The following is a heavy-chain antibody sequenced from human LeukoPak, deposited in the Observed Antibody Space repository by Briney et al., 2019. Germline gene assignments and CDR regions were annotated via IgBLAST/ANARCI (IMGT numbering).Heavy chain of an antibody. D-gene: IGHD6-19*01. CDR2: IYYSGST. CDR3: ARAEIAVAGTSVLFDY. V-gene: IGHV4-59*12. CDR1: GGSISSYY. Sequence: SETLSLTCTVSGGSISSYYWSRIRQPPGKGLEWIGYIYYSGSTNYNPSLKSRVTISVDTSKNQFSLKLSSVTAADTAVYYCARAEIAVAGTSVLFDYWGQGTLVTVSS. J-gene: IGHJ4*02.